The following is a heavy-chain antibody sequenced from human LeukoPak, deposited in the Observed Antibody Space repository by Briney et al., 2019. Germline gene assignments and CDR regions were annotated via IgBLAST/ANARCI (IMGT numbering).Heavy chain of an antibody. CDR1: GFTFSSYW. J-gene: IGHJ4*02. D-gene: IGHD5-24*01. CDR2: IKQDGSEK. V-gene: IGHV3-7*01. Sequence: GDSLKLSCAASGFTFSSYWMSWVRQAPGKGLEWVANIKQDGSEKYYVDSVKGRFTISRDNAKNSLYLQMNSLRAEDTAVYYCAREIGMATIIDYWGQGTLVTVSS. CDR3: AREIGMATIIDY.